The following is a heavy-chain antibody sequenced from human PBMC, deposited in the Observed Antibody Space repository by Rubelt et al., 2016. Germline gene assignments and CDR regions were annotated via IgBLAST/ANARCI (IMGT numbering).Heavy chain of an antibody. V-gene: IGHV4-38-2*02. CDR2: IYHSGST. CDR3: ARGPSYYDFWSGPQGY. D-gene: IGHD3-3*01. CDR1: GYSISSGYY. Sequence: QVQLQESGPGLVKPSETLSLTCTVSGYSISSGYYWGWIRQPPGKGLEWIGSIYHSGSTYYNPSLKSRVTISVDTSKNPFPLKLGAVHAADTAVYYCARGPSYYDFWSGPQGYWGQGTLVTVSS. J-gene: IGHJ4*02.